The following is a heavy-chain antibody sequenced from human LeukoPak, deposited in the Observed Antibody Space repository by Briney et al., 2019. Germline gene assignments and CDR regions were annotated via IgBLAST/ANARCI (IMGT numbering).Heavy chain of an antibody. CDR2: IIPIFGTA. CDR3: AGTGYYYDSSGYYSP. J-gene: IGHJ5*02. Sequence: SVKVSCKASGGTFSSYAISWVRQAPGQGLEWMGGIIPIFGTANYAQKFQGRVAITADESTSTAYMELSSLRSEDTAVYYCAGTGYYYDSSGYYSPWGQGTLVTVSS. D-gene: IGHD3-22*01. CDR1: GGTFSSYA. V-gene: IGHV1-69*13.